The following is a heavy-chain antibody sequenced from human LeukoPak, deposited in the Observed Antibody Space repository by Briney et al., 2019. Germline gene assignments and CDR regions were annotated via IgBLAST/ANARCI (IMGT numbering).Heavy chain of an antibody. Sequence: GGSLRLSCAASGLTLSNYWMTWVRQAPGKGLEWVANINQDGSEKNYVESVKGRFTISRDNAKNSLYLEMNSLRAEDMGVYYCARDSGGYPYWGQGTLVTVSS. CDR3: ARDSGGYPY. V-gene: IGHV3-7*05. CDR1: GLTLSNYW. D-gene: IGHD3-16*02. CDR2: INQDGSEK. J-gene: IGHJ4*02.